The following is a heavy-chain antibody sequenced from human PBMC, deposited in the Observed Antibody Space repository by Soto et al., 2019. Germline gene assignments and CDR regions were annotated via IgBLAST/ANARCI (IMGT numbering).Heavy chain of an antibody. CDR2: IIPIFGTA. CDR3: ARHDCISTSCYYYYYYGMDV. D-gene: IGHD2-2*01. CDR1: GGTFSSYA. V-gene: IGHV1-69*13. Sequence: ASVKVSCKASGGTFSSYAISWVRQAPGQGLEWMGGIIPIFGTANYAQKFQGRVTITADESTSTAYMELSSLRSEDTAVYYCARHDCISTSCYYYYYYGMDVWG. J-gene: IGHJ6*02.